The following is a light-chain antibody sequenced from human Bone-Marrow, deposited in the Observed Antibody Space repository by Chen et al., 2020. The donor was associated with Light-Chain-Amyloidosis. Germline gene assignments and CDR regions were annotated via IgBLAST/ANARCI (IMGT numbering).Light chain of an antibody. J-gene: IGLJ2*01. CDR1: DLPTKY. CDR2: RDT. V-gene: IGLV3-25*03. Sequence: SYELTHPPSVSVSPGQTARITCSGDDLPTKYAYWYQQKPGQAPVLVIHRDTERPSGSSERFSGSSSGTTATLTISGVQEEDEAEYHCQSADSSGTYEVIFGGGTKLTVL. CDR3: QSADSSGTYEVI.